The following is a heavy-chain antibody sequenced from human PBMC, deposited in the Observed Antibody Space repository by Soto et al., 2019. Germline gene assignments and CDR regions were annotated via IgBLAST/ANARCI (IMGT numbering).Heavy chain of an antibody. Sequence: GGSLRLSCAAPGFTFSSYGMHWVRQAPGKGLEWVAVISYDGSNKYYADTVKGRFTISRDNSKNTLYLQMNSLRAEDTAVHYCAKDGRXLGYCSSTSCPGNLSENWGQGTLVTVSS. J-gene: IGHJ4*02. D-gene: IGHD2-2*01. CDR2: ISYDGSNK. CDR1: GFTFSSYG. CDR3: AKDGRXLGYCSSTSCPGNLSEN. V-gene: IGHV3-30*18.